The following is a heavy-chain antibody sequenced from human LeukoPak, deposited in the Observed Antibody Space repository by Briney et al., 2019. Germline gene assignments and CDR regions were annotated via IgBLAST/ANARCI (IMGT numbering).Heavy chain of an antibody. CDR3: ARGGTYRYGSSDY. J-gene: IGHJ4*02. V-gene: IGHV5-51*01. CDR2: IHPGDSGT. Sequence: TGESLKISCKGSGYSFTSYWIGWVRQMPGKGLEWMGIIHPGDSGTRYSPSFQGQVTMSVDESITTAYLQWSSLRASDSAIYYCARGGTYRYGSSDYWGQGTLVTVSS. D-gene: IGHD5-18*01. CDR1: GYSFTSYW.